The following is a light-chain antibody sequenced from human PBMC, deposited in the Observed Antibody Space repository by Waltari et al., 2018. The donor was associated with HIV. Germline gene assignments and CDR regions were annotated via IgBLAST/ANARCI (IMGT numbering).Light chain of an antibody. CDR3: CSYAGSSNVV. CDR2: EGS. CDR1: SSDVGSYNL. J-gene: IGLJ2*01. V-gene: IGLV2-23*01. Sequence: QSALTQPASVSGSPGQPITISCTGTSSDVGSYNLVSWYQQPPGKAPKLMSYEGSKRPSGVSNRFSGSKSGNTASLTSSGLQAEDEADYYCCSYAGSSNVVFGGGTKLTVL.